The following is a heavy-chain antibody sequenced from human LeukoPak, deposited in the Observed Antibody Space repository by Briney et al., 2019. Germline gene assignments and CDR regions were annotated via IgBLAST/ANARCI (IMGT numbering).Heavy chain of an antibody. J-gene: IGHJ6*04. CDR2: IKQDGSET. CDR3: AELGIMIGGV. D-gene: IGHD3-16*01. Sequence: GGSLRLSRATSGFIFSNYWMSWVRQAPGKGLEWVANIKQDGSETYYVDSVKGRFTISRDDAKNSLYLQMNSLRAEDTAVYYCAELGIMIGGVWGKGTTVTISS. V-gene: IGHV3-7*01. CDR1: GFIFSNYW.